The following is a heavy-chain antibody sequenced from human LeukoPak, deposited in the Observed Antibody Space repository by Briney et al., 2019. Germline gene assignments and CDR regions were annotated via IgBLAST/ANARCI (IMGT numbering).Heavy chain of an antibody. J-gene: IGHJ3*02. CDR1: GGSLSGYY. CDR2: INHSGST. CDR3: ARNRVQLWARDAFDI. Sequence: SETLSLTCAVYGGSLSGYYWSWIRQPPGKGLEWIGEINHSGSTNYNPSLKSRVTISVDTSKNQFSLKLSSVTAADTAVYYCARNRVQLWARDAFDIWGQGTMVTVSS. D-gene: IGHD5-18*01. V-gene: IGHV4-34*01.